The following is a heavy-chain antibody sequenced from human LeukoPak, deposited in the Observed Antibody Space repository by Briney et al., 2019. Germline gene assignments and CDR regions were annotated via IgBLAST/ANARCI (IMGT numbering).Heavy chain of an antibody. D-gene: IGHD6-19*01. Sequence: SETLSLTCTVSSGSISSYYWSWIRQPPGKGLEWIGYIYYSGSTNYNPSLKSRVTISVDTSKNQFSLKLSSVTAADTAVYYCARARPPGGWLIDYWGQGTLVTVSS. V-gene: IGHV4-59*01. CDR3: ARARPPGGWLIDY. CDR1: SGSISSYY. CDR2: IYYSGST. J-gene: IGHJ4*02.